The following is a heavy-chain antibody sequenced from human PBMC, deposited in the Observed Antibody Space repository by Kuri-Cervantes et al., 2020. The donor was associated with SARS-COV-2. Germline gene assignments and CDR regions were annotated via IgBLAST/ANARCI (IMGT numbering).Heavy chain of an antibody. CDR1: GGSFSGYY. V-gene: IGHV4-34*01. D-gene: IGHD2-15*01. CDR3: ARSGDCSGGSCYGWFGAFDI. CDR2: INHSGST. J-gene: IGHJ3*02. Sequence: SETLSLTCAVYGGSFSGYYWSWIRQPPGKGLEWIGEINHSGSTDYNPSLKSRVTISVDKSKNQFSLKLSSVTAADTAVYYCARSGDCSGGSCYGWFGAFDIWGQGTMVTVSS.